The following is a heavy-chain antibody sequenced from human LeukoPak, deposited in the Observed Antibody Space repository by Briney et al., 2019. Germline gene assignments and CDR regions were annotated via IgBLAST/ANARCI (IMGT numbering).Heavy chain of an antibody. CDR2: MNPNSGNT. D-gene: IGHD3-9*01. J-gene: IGHJ3*02. V-gene: IGHV1-8*02. CDR3: ARVPIVGLRYFDWLKRYDAFDI. CDR1: GYTFTSYG. Sequence: ASVKVSCKASGYTFTSYGISWVRQAPGQGLEWMGWMNPNSGNTGYAQKFQGRVTMTRNTSISTAYMELSSLRSEDTAVYYCARVPIVGLRYFDWLKRYDAFDIWGQGTMVTVSS.